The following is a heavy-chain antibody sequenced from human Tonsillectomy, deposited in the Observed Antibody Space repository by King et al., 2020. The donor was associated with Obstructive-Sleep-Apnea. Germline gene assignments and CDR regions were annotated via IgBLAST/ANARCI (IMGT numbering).Heavy chain of an antibody. CDR3: ARDSGIFYYFDY. CDR2: INYSGST. Sequence: QVQLQESGPGLVKPSETLSLTCTVSGGSISTYYWSWIRQPPGKGLEWIGYINYSGSTNYNPSLKSRVTISVDTSKNQFSLKMSSVTAADTAVYYCARDSGIFYYFDYWGQGTLVTVSS. V-gene: IGHV4-59*01. J-gene: IGHJ4*02. D-gene: IGHD3-10*01. CDR1: GGSISTYY.